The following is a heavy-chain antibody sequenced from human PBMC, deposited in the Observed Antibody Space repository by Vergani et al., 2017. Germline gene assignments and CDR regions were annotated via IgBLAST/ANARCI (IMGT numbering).Heavy chain of an antibody. CDR3: ARAPVGGAAFDI. D-gene: IGHD2-15*01. J-gene: IGHJ3*02. CDR2: IKQDGSEK. Sequence: EVQLVESGGGLVQPGGSLRLSCAASGFTFSSYWMSWVRQAPGKGLEWVANIKQDGSEKYYVDSVKGRFTISRDNSKNTLYLQMNSLRAEDTAVYYCARAPVGGAAFDIWGQGTMVTVSS. V-gene: IGHV3-7*02. CDR1: GFTFSSYW.